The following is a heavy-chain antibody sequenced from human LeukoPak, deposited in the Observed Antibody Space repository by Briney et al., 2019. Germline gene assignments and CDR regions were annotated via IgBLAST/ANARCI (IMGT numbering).Heavy chain of an antibody. CDR1: GFSFRDYW. CDR2: IEPDGSGK. CDR3: VTSWVRQQRDF. J-gene: IGHJ4*02. D-gene: IGHD3-10*01. V-gene: IGHV3-7*01. Sequence: PGGSPRLSCAASGFSFRDYWMSWVRQAPGKGLEWVADIEPDGSGKTYVDSVKGRFTISRDNAQQSLYLQMDTLTAEDTAVYYCVTSWVRQQRDFWGQGTLVTVSS.